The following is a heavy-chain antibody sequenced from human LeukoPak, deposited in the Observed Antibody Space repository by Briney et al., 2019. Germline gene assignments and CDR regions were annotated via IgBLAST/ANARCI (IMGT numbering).Heavy chain of an antibody. D-gene: IGHD3-3*01. CDR2: ISSSGSTI. CDR3: ARVLKYYDFWSGYYRGGIAAFDI. V-gene: IGHV3-48*03. Sequence: GGSLRLSXAASGFTFSSYEMNWVRQAPGKGLEWVSYISSSGSTIYYADSVKGRFTISRDNAKNSLYLQMNSLRAEDTAVYYCARVLKYYDFWSGYYRGGIAAFDIWGQGTMVTVSS. CDR1: GFTFSSYE. J-gene: IGHJ3*02.